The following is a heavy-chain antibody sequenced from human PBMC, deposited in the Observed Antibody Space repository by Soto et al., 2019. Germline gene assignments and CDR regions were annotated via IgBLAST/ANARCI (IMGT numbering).Heavy chain of an antibody. Sequence: QLQLQESGPGLVKPSETLSLTCTVSAGSISSSNYYWGWIRQPPGKGMEWIGNIYYSGSTYYNPSLKSRVTISKNTSKNQFSLRLTSVTAADTAVYYCARPPVAGRGGAFDIWGQGTMVTVSS. D-gene: IGHD2-15*01. J-gene: IGHJ3*02. CDR2: IYYSGST. V-gene: IGHV4-39*01. CDR3: ARPPVAGRGGAFDI. CDR1: AGSISSSNYY.